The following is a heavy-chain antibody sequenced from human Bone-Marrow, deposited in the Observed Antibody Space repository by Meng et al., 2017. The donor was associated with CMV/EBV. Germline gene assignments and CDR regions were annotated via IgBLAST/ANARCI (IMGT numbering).Heavy chain of an antibody. V-gene: IGHV3-53*01. CDR3: ARRESYQQGYDMDV. CDR2: IYSDDST. Sequence: GGSLRLSCAASGFTVSSNYMSWVRQAPGKGLEWVSVIYSDDSTYYADSVKGRFTISRDNSKNSLSLQMNSLRAEDTAVYYCARRESYQQGYDMDVWGQGTTVTVSS. CDR1: GFTVSSNY. D-gene: IGHD2-2*01. J-gene: IGHJ6*02.